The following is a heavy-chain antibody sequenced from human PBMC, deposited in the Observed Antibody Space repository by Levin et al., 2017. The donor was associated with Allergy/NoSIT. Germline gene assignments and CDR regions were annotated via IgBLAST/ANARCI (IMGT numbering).Heavy chain of an antibody. V-gene: IGHV1-69*13. D-gene: IGHD2-2*02. CDR3: ARGSIVVVPAAIAVGNYYGMDV. CDR1: GGTFSSYA. CDR2: IIPIFGTA. J-gene: IGHJ6*02. Sequence: ASVKVSCKASGGTFSSYAISWVRQAPGQGLEWMGGIIPIFGTANYAQKFQGRVTITADESTSTAYMELSSLRSEDTAVYYCARGSIVVVPAAIAVGNYYGMDVWGQGTTVTVSS.